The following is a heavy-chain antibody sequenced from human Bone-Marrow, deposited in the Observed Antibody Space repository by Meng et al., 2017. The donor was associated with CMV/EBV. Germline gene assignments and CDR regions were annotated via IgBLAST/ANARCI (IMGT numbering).Heavy chain of an antibody. CDR1: GYNFTSYG. J-gene: IGHJ4*02. D-gene: IGHD3-10*01. V-gene: IGHV1-18*01. CDR3: ARDRRWFGEARDY. Sequence: ASVKVSCKDSGYNFTSYGISWVRQAPGQGLEWMGRISAYNGNTNYAQKLQGRDTMTTDTSTSTAYMELRSLRSDDTAVNYCARDRRWFGEARDYWGQGTLVTVSS. CDR2: ISAYNGNT.